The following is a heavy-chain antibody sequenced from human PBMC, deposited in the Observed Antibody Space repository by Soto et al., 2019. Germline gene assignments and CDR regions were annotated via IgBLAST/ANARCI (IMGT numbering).Heavy chain of an antibody. CDR2: ISWNSGSI. Sequence: PGGSLRLSCAASGFTFDDYAMHWVRQAPGKGLEWVSGISWNSGSIGYADSVKGRFTISRDNAKNPLYLQMNSLRAEDTALYYCAKGGCSGGSCYSGDYYYYYGMDVWGQGTTVTVSS. J-gene: IGHJ6*02. CDR3: AKGGCSGGSCYSGDYYYYYGMDV. D-gene: IGHD2-15*01. V-gene: IGHV3-9*01. CDR1: GFTFDDYA.